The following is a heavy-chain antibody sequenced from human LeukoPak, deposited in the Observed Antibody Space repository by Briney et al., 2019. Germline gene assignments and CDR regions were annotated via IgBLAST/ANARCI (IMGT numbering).Heavy chain of an antibody. J-gene: IGHJ6*02. D-gene: IGHD2-2*01. CDR2: IKQDGSEK. V-gene: IGHV3-7*01. CDR1: GIPFSDAW. CDR3: ARDSSSTGYGMDV. Sequence: GGSLRLSCAASGIPFSDAWMSWVRQPPGKGLEWVANIKQDGSEKYYVDSVKGRFTISRDNAKNSLYLQMNSLRAEDTAVYYCARDSSSTGYGMDVWGQGTTVTVSS.